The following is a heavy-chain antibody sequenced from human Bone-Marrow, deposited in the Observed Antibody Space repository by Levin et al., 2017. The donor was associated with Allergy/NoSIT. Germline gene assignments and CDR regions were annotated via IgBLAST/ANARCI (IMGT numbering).Heavy chain of an antibody. CDR2: ITAGDGST. Sequence: GGSLRLSCAASGFTFSSSAMSWVRQTPGKGLEWVSGITAGDGSTYYADSVKGRFTISRDNSKSTLYLQMNSLRAEDTAVYFCARRGSAVVMTSGHVFVDYWGQGTLVTVSS. J-gene: IGHJ4*02. D-gene: IGHD3-10*01. CDR3: ARRGSAVVMTSGHVFVDY. V-gene: IGHV3-23*01. CDR1: GFTFSSSA.